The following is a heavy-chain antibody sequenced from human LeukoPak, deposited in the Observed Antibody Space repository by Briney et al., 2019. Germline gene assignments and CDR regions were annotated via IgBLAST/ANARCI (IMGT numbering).Heavy chain of an antibody. J-gene: IGHJ4*02. D-gene: IGHD2-8*02. CDR2: TYYSGTT. V-gene: IGHV4-59*01. CDR1: GGSISNNY. CDR3: ARQAYCTATRCYPFDF. Sequence: SETLSLTCTVSGGSISNNYWSWIRQPPGKGLEWIGYTYYSGTTSYNPSLKSRVTISIDTSKSQFSLILSSVSAADTAVYYCARQAYCTATRCYPFDFWGQGILVTVSS.